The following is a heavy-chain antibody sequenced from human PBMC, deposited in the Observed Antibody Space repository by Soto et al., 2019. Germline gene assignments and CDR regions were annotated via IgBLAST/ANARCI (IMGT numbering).Heavy chain of an antibody. V-gene: IGHV3-23*01. Sequence: GGSLRLSCAASGFTFSNYVMTWVRQAPGKGLEWVSAITTTGGNTFYADSVKGRFTVSRDNSKNTLYLQMNSLRAEDTAVYYCARRESTVAYGMDVWGQGTTVTVSS. J-gene: IGHJ6*02. D-gene: IGHD4-4*01. CDR1: GFTFSNYV. CDR3: ARRESTVAYGMDV. CDR2: ITTTGGNT.